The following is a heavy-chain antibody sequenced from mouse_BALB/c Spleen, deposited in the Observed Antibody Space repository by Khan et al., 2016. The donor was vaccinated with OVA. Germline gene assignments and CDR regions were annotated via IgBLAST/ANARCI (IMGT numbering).Heavy chain of an antibody. V-gene: IGHV3-2*02. CDR2: ISYSSST. J-gene: IGHJ4*01. D-gene: IGHD2-3*01. CDR3: ARDGYRYNYAMDY. Sequence: QLEESGPGLVKPSQSLSLTCTVTGYSITSDYAWNCIRQFPGNKLEWMVYISYSSSTNYNPSLKSRISNNRDTSQNQFYLKLNSVTDKDTDTCYCARDGYRYNYAMDYWGQGTSVTVSS. CDR1: GYSITSDYA.